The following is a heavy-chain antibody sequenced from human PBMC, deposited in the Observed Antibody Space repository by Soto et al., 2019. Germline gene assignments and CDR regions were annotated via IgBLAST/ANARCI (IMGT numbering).Heavy chain of an antibody. CDR3: ASRDPGTSVDY. D-gene: IGHD1-7*01. Sequence: PSETLSLTCTASGGSISSGGYYWSWIRQHPGKGLEWIGEIYRTGSTNYNPSLKSRVTISLDKSENQFSLKVTSLTAADTAVYYCASRDPGTSVDYWGQGTLVTVSS. J-gene: IGHJ4*02. CDR1: GGSISSGGYY. V-gene: IGHV4-31*09. CDR2: IYRTGST.